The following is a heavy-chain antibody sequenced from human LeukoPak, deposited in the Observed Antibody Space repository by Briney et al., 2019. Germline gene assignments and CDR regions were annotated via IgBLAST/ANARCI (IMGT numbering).Heavy chain of an antibody. CDR3: AKFAVTTPYFDY. CDR1: GFTFSNAW. D-gene: IGHD4-17*01. V-gene: IGHV3-23*01. J-gene: IGHJ4*02. CDR2: ISGSGGST. Sequence: GGSLRLSCAASGFTFSNAWMSWVRQAPGKGLEWVSAISGSGGSTYYADSVKGRFTISRDNSKNTLYLQMNSLRAEDTAVYYCAKFAVTTPYFDYWGQGTLVTVSS.